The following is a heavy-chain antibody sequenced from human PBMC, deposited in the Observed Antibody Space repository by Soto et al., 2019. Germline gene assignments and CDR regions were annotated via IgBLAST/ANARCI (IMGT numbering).Heavy chain of an antibody. CDR3: ARLVSDHGDYVGYFQY. CDR1: GYIFTSFG. V-gene: IGHV1-18*01. Sequence: QVQLVQSGAEVKKPGASVKVSCKASGYIFTSFGISWVRQAPGQGLEWMGWISAYNGNTNYAQKLQGRVTMTTDTSTSTAYMELRSLRSDDTAMYYCARLVSDHGDYVGYFQYWGQGTLVTVSS. J-gene: IGHJ1*01. CDR2: ISAYNGNT. D-gene: IGHD4-17*01.